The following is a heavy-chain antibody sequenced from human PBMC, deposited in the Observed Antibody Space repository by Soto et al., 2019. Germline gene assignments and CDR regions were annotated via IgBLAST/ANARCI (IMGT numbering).Heavy chain of an antibody. CDR3: ARERALGYCISTSCYTFDY. D-gene: IGHD2-2*02. Sequence: SETLSLTCTVSGGSISSGDYYWSWIRQPPGKGLEWIGYIYYSGSTYYNPSLKSRVTISVDTSKNQFSLKLSSVTAADTAVYYCARERALGYCISTSCYTFDYWGPGTLVTLSS. J-gene: IGHJ4*02. CDR2: IYYSGST. V-gene: IGHV4-30-4*01. CDR1: GGSISSGDYY.